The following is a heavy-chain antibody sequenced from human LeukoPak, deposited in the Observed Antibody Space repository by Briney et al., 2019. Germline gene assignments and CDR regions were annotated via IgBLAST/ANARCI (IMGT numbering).Heavy chain of an antibody. CDR3: ARDGHEGGSSGWYTDGPLDY. V-gene: IGHV4-4*02. J-gene: IGHJ4*02. CDR1: GGSITQTNY. Sequence: SGTLSLTCDVSGGSITQTNYWTWVRQPPGKGLEWIGEVNLQGGTNYNPSLLRRVAISVDTSANHVSLQMTSVTAADTAVYYCARDGHEGGSSGWYTDGPLDYWGQGTLVTVSS. CDR2: VNLQGGT. D-gene: IGHD6-19*01.